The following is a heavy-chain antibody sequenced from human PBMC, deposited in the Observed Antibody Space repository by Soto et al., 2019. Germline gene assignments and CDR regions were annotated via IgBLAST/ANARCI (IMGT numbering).Heavy chain of an antibody. Sequence: PGGSLRLSCAASGFTFISYGMHWVRQAPCKGLEWVAVIWYDGSNKYYADSVKGRFTISRDNSKNTLYLQMNSLRAEDTAVYYCAREGHPAYDSSGYYPHDAFDIWGQGTMVTVSS. V-gene: IGHV3-33*01. CDR3: AREGHPAYDSSGYYPHDAFDI. J-gene: IGHJ3*02. CDR2: IWYDGSNK. D-gene: IGHD3-22*01. CDR1: GFTFISYG.